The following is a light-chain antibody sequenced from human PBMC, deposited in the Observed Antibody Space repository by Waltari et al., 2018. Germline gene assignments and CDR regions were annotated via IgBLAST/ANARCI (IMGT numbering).Light chain of an antibody. J-gene: IGKJ5*01. CDR2: SAS. CDR1: QTIFYSAINNNY. V-gene: IGKV4-1*01. CDR3: QQYYSTPPLT. Sequence: DIVITKPPVSMAVSLGQRATINCKSSQTIFYSAINNNYLAWYQKKPGQPPKLLIYSASTRESGVPDRFTGSGSGTDFTLTISSLQAEDVAVYYCQQYYSTPPLTFGQGTRLEIK.